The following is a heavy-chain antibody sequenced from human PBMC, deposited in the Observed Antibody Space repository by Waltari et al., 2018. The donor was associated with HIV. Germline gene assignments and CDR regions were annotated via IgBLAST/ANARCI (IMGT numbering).Heavy chain of an antibody. V-gene: IGHV4-31*03. D-gene: IGHD3-10*01. J-gene: IGHJ4*02. CDR3: ARVSDSYGTVFEY. CDR1: GGSFSSGNYY. CDR2: IQHSGST. Sequence: QVQLQESGPGLVKSSQTLSLTCTVSGGSFSSGNYYWNWIRQHPGKGLEWIGYIQHSGSTYYNPSLKSRVSISVNTSKNQFSLNLTSVTAADTAVYYCARVSDSYGTVFEYWGQGTLVSVSS.